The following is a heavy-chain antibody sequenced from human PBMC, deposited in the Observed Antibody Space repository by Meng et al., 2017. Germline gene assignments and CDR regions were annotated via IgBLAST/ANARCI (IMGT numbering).Heavy chain of an antibody. CDR1: GFSLSTSGVG. J-gene: IGHJ5*02. CDR3: AHRRGDSREGWFDP. CDR2: IYWDDDK. D-gene: IGHD2-21*02. V-gene: IGHV2-5*02. Sequence: QIPLKESGHTLVKPTQTLTLTCTFSGFSLSTSGVGVGWIRQPPGKALEWLALIYWDDDKRYSPSLKSRLTITKDTSKNQVVLTMTNMDPVDTATYYCAHRRGDSREGWFDPWGQGTLVTVSS.